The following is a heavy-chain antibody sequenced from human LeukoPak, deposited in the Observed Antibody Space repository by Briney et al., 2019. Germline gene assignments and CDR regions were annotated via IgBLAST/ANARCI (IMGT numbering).Heavy chain of an antibody. J-gene: IGHJ4*02. CDR3: ARTNTPRGYYFEHFDY. V-gene: IGHV3-23*01. Sequence: GGSLRLSCLASGFTFSTYSLSWVRQAPGKGLEWVSALSAGKQIPYYADSVKGRFTVSRDNSKNTLYLQLSSLRSEDTAVYYCARTNTPRGYYFEHFDYWGQGTLVTVSS. CDR1: GFTFSTYS. CDR2: LSAGKQIP. D-gene: IGHD3-22*01.